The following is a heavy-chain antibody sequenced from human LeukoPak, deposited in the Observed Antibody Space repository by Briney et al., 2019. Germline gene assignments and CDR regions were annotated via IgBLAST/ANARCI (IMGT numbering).Heavy chain of an antibody. CDR1: GYTFTGYY. J-gene: IGHJ5*02. CDR3: APTTVIDNWFDP. CDR2: INPNSGGT. Sequence: ASVKVSCKASGYTFTGYYMHWVRQAPGQGLEWMGWINPNSGGTNYAQKFQGRVTMTRDTSISTAYMELSRLRSDDTAVYYCAPTTVIDNWFDPWGQGTLVTVSS. V-gene: IGHV1-2*02. D-gene: IGHD4-17*01.